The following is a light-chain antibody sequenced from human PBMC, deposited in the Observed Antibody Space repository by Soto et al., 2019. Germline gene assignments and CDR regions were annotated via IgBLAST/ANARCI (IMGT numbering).Light chain of an antibody. CDR1: QGISSY. CDR3: QQLNSYPRT. J-gene: IGKJ4*01. V-gene: IGKV1-9*01. CDR2: AAS. Sequence: DIQMTQSPSSLSASERDSVTITCRASQGISSYLAWYQQKPGKAPKRLIYAASTLQSRVPSIFSGSGSGTEFTLAISSLQPEDSATYYCQQLNSYPRTFGGGTKVDIK.